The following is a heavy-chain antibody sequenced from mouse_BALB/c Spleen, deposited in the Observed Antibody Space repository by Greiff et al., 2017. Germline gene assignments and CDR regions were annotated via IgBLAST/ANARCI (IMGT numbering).Heavy chain of an antibody. Sequence: EVMLVESGGDLVKPGGSLKLSCAASGFTFSSYGMSWVRQTPDKRLEWVATISSGGSYTYYPDSVKGRFTISRDNAKNTLYLQMSSLKSEDTAMYYCARHREDYGDYYAMDYWGQGTSVTVSS. D-gene: IGHD2-4*01. V-gene: IGHV5-6*02. J-gene: IGHJ4*01. CDR3: ARHREDYGDYYAMDY. CDR1: GFTFSSYG. CDR2: ISSGGSYT.